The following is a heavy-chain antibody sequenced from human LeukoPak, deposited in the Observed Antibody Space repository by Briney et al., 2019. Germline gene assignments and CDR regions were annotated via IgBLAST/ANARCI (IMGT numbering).Heavy chain of an antibody. CDR3: ARDDCSSTSCYTVWSWRSRSPDDY. Sequence: GRSLRLSCAASGFTFSSYGMHWVRQAPGKGLEWVAVISYDGSNKYYADSVKGRFTISRDNSKNTLYLQMNSLRAEDTAVYYCARDDCSSTSCYTVWSWRSRSPDDYWGQGTLVTVSS. CDR2: ISYDGSNK. J-gene: IGHJ4*02. D-gene: IGHD2-2*02. V-gene: IGHV3-30*03. CDR1: GFTFSSYG.